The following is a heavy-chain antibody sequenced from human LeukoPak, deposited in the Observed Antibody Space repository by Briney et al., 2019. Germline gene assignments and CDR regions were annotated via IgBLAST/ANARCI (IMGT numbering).Heavy chain of an antibody. CDR2: INWNGGST. CDR1: GFTFDDYG. J-gene: IGHJ6*03. Sequence: GGSLRLSCAASGFTFDDYGMSWVRQAPGKGLEWVSGINWNGGSTGYADSVKGRFTISRDNPKNTLFLQMNSLRPEDTALYYCAKYPGGFTGIVNYYHMDAWGKGTTVTVSS. D-gene: IGHD1-26*01. CDR3: AKYPGGFTGIVNYYHMDA. V-gene: IGHV3-20*04.